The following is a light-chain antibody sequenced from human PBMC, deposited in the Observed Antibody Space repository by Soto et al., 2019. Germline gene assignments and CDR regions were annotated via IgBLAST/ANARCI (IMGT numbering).Light chain of an antibody. Sequence: EVVMTQSPVTLSVSPGERATLSCRASQSITTNLAWYQQKPGQAPRLLIYGASTRATGVPARFSGSGSGTPFTLTITSLPSEDFAVYYWQQYNDWPPTRTFGQGTRVYFK. CDR2: GAS. V-gene: IGKV3-15*01. CDR1: QSITTN. CDR3: QQYNDWPPTRT. J-gene: IGKJ1*01.